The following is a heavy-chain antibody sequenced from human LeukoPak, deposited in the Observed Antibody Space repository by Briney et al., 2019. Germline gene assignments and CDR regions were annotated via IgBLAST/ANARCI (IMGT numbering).Heavy chain of an antibody. CDR1: GYSFTSYW. Sequence: GESLKISCKGSGYSFTSYWIGWVRQMPGKGLEWMGIIYPGDSDTRYSPSFQGQVTISADKSISTAYLQWSSLKASDTAMYSWAGVIAEREKYYFDYGGKGPLVTVS. D-gene: IGHD6-13*01. V-gene: IGHV5-51*01. CDR2: IYPGDSDT. CDR3: AGVIAEREKYYFDY. J-gene: IGHJ4*02.